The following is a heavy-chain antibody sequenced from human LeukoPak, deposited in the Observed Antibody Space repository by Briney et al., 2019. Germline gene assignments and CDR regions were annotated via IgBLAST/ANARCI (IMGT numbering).Heavy chain of an antibody. Sequence: PGGSLRLSCAASGFTFSSYTMNWARQAPGKGLEWVSSISSSSSYIYYADSVKGRFTISRDNAKNSLSLQMNSLRAEDTAVYYCARVPAKVVPAAYSYAHFFDYWGQGTLVTVSS. V-gene: IGHV3-21*01. CDR2: ISSSSSYI. J-gene: IGHJ4*02. D-gene: IGHD2-2*01. CDR1: GFTFSSYT. CDR3: ARVPAKVVPAAYSYAHFFDY.